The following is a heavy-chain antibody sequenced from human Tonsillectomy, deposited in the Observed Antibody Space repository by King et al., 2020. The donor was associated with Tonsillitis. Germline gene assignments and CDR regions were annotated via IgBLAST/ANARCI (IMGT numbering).Heavy chain of an antibody. J-gene: IGHJ4*02. Sequence: LQLQESGPGLVKPSETLSLTCTVSGGSISSSSYYWGWIRQPPGKGLEWIGSIYYSGSTYYNPSLKSRVTISVDTSKNQFSLKLSSVTAADTAVYYWARGNIVVVPAAMEMRVLVVGHYFDYWGQGTLVTVSS. D-gene: IGHD2-2*01. CDR3: ARGNIVVVPAAMEMRVLVVGHYFDY. V-gene: IGHV4-39*01. CDR1: GGSISSSSYY. CDR2: IYYSGST.